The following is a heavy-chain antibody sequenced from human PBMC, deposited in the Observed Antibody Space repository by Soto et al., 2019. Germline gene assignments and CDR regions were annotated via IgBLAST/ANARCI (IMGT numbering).Heavy chain of an antibody. V-gene: IGHV4-34*01. J-gene: IGHJ5*02. CDR2: INHSGST. CDR3: ARVGPFLRIVARLSVIWFDP. CDR1: GGSFSGYY. Sequence: SETLSLTCAVYGGSFSGYYWSWIGQPPGKGLEWIGEINHSGSTNYNPSLKSRVTISVDTSKNQFSLKLSSVTAADTAVYYCARVGPFLRIVARLSVIWFDPWGQGPLVTVPQ. D-gene: IGHD3-3*01.